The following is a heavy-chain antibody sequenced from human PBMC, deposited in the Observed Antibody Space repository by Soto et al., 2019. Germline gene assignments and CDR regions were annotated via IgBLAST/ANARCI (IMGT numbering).Heavy chain of an antibody. Sequence: ASVKVSCKASGYTFTSYAMHWVRQAPGQRLEWMGWINAGNGNTKYSQKFQDRVTITRDTSASTAYMELSSLRSEDTAVYYCATTRHCSGGSCLNNAFDIWGQGTMVTVSS. J-gene: IGHJ3*02. CDR2: INAGNGNT. V-gene: IGHV1-3*01. CDR1: GYTFTSYA. D-gene: IGHD2-15*01. CDR3: ATTRHCSGGSCLNNAFDI.